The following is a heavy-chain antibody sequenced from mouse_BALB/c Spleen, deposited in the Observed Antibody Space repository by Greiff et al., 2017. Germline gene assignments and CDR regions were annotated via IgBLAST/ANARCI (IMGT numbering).Heavy chain of an antibody. Sequence: EVKLQESGPGLVKPSQSLSLTCTVTGYSITSDYAWNWIRQFPGNKLEWMGYISYSGSTSYNPSLKSRISITRDTSKNQFFLQLNSVTTEDTATYYCARTADGYGWYFDVWGAGTTVTVSS. CDR2: ISYSGST. J-gene: IGHJ1*01. D-gene: IGHD2-3*01. CDR3: ARTADGYGWYFDV. V-gene: IGHV3-2*02. CDR1: GYSITSDYA.